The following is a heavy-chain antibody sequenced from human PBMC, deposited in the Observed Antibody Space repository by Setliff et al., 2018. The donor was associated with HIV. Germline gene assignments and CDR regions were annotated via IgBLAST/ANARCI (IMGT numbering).Heavy chain of an antibody. CDR3: ARAFQHFEYAFDI. CDR1: GYSLSSYA. CDR2: ISPYNGNT. J-gene: IGHJ3*02. D-gene: IGHD3-9*01. Sequence: ASVKVSCKASGYSLSSYAVSWVRQAPGQGLEWVGWISPYNGNTHYAQKFQARVTLTTDTSTDTAFMDLRSLRSDDTAVYFCARAFQHFEYAFDIWGQGTMVTVSS. V-gene: IGHV1-18*01.